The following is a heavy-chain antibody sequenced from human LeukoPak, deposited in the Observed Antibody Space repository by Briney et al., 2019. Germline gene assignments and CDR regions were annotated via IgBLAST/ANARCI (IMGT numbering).Heavy chain of an antibody. CDR1: GFTVSSNY. Sequence: GGSLRLSCAASGFTVSSNYMSWVRQAPGKGLEWVSVIYSGGSTYYADSVKGRFTISRDNSKNTLYLQMNSLRAEDTAVYYCARDAGYYDSSGYRNLDYWGQGTLVTVSS. CDR2: IYSGGST. V-gene: IGHV3-66*01. J-gene: IGHJ4*02. CDR3: ARDAGYYDSSGYRNLDY. D-gene: IGHD3-22*01.